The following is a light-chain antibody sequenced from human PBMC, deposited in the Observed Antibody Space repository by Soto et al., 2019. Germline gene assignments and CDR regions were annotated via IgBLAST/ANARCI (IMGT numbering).Light chain of an antibody. CDR1: QSISSW. J-gene: IGKJ1*01. CDR3: QQYNSYWT. Sequence: DIQRTQSPSTLSASVGDRVTLTCRASQSISSWLAWYQQKPGKAPKLLIYDASSLESGVPSRFSGRGSGTEFTLTISSLTPDDFATYYCQQYNSYWTFGQGTKVDNK. CDR2: DAS. V-gene: IGKV1-5*01.